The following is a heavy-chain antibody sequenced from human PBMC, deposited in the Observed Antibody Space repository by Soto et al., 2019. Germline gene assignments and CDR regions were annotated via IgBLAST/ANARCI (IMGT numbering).Heavy chain of an antibody. V-gene: IGHV2-5*02. J-gene: IGHJ5*02. Sequence: GSCPTLVNPPQILTLTCTFSGFSLSTSGVGVGWIRQPPGKALEWLGLIYWDGDKRYSPSLKSRLTITKDTSKNQVVLTMTNMDPVDTATYYCAHRRRYSSSCKECNWFDPWGQGTLVTVSS. CDR3: AHRRRYSSSCKECNWFDP. D-gene: IGHD6-13*01. CDR2: IYWDGDK. CDR1: GFSLSTSGVG.